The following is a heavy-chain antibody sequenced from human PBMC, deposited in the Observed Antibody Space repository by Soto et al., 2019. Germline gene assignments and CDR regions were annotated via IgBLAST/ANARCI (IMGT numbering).Heavy chain of an antibody. CDR3: GRDPYVVYSS. Sequence: QVQLVQSGGEVKKPGASVKVSCKASGYTFNNYGISWVRQAPGQGLEWMGWISTYNGNTNYAQKLQDRVTMTTDTPPSQVYMELRSLRPDETAVYYCGRDPYVVYSSWGKEPLATAS. V-gene: IGHV1-18*01. CDR2: ISTYNGNT. D-gene: IGHD2-21*01. CDR1: GYTFNNYG. J-gene: IGHJ5*02.